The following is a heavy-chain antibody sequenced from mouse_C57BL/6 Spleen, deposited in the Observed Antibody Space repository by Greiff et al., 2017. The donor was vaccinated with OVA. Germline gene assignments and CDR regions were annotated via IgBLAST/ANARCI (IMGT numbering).Heavy chain of an antibody. Sequence: QVQLKESGPGLVQPSQSLSITCTVSGFSLTSYGVPWVRQSPGKGLEWLGVIWRGGSTDYNAAFISRLSISKDNSKSKVFLKMNSLQADDTAIYYCARTHYYGPMDYWGQGTSVTVSS. D-gene: IGHD1-2*01. J-gene: IGHJ4*01. V-gene: IGHV2-2*01. CDR3: ARTHYYGPMDY. CDR1: GFSLTSYG. CDR2: IWRGGST.